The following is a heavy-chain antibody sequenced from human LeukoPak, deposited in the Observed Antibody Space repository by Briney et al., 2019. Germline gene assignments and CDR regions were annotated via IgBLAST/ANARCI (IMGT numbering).Heavy chain of an antibody. D-gene: IGHD1-26*01. CDR2: INHSRST. Sequence: SETLSLTCAVSGGSISSSNWWNWVRQPPGKGLEWIGEINHSRSTNYNPSLKSRVTISVDTSKNQFSLKLSSVTAADTAVYYCARYSGSYYGWGQGTLVTVSS. V-gene: IGHV4-4*02. J-gene: IGHJ4*02. CDR1: GGSISSSNW. CDR3: ARYSGSYYG.